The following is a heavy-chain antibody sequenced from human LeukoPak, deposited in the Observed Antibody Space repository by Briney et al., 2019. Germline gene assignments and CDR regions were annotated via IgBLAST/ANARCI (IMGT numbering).Heavy chain of an antibody. J-gene: IGHJ4*02. V-gene: IGHV1-69*13. Sequence: SVKVSCKASGGTFSSYAISWARQAPGQRLDWMGGIIPIFGTANYAQKFQGRVTITADESTSTAYMELSSLRSEDTAVYYCASPGMSDYGFDYWGQGTLVTVSS. CDR2: IIPIFGTA. CDR1: GGTFSSYA. CDR3: ASPGMSDYGFDY. D-gene: IGHD4-17*01.